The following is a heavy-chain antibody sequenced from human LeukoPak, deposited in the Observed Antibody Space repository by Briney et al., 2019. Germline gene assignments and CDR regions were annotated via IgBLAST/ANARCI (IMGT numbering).Heavy chain of an antibody. CDR2: INSDGSST. D-gene: IGHD2/OR15-2a*01. CDR3: ARDDEILGFDY. CDR1: GFTFSSYW. J-gene: IGHJ4*02. V-gene: IGHV3-74*01. Sequence: GGSLRLSCAASGFTFSSYWMHWVRQAPGKGLVWVSRINSDGSSTIYADSVKGRFTISRDNAKNTLYLKMNSLRAEDTAVYYCARDDEILGFDYWGQGTLVTVSS.